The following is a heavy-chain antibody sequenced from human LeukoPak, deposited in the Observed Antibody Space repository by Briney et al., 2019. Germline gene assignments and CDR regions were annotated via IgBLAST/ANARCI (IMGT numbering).Heavy chain of an antibody. CDR2: MNPDTGNT. CDR3: ARGLGFINVYESYMDV. D-gene: IGHD5/OR15-5a*01. CDR1: GYTFSNYG. V-gene: IGHV1-8*03. J-gene: IGHJ6*03. Sequence: GASVRVSCTASGYTFSNYGMNWVRQAPGQGLEWMGWMNPDTGNTAYAQNFQGRVTITRNTSITTPYTELSSLRSEDTAVSYCARGLGFINVYESYMDVWGKGTTVTVSS.